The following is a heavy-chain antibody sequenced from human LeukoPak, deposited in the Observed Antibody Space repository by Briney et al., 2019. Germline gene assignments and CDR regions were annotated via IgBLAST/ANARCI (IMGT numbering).Heavy chain of an antibody. J-gene: IGHJ5*02. Sequence: SETLSLTCTVSGGSISSGDYYWSWIRQPPGKGLEWIGYIYYSGSTYYNPSLKSRVTISVDTSKTQFSLKLSSVTAADTAVYYCASLGYCSSTSCYLRRFLFVPWGQGTLVTVSS. CDR3: ASLGYCSSTSCYLRRFLFVP. D-gene: IGHD2-2*01. V-gene: IGHV4-30-4*08. CDR2: IYYSGST. CDR1: GGSISSGDYY.